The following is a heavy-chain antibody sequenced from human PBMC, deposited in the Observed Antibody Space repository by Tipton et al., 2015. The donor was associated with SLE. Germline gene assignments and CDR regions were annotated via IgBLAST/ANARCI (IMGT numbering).Heavy chain of an antibody. CDR1: GGSISSYY. CDR3: ARALQNYFDY. V-gene: IGHV4-34*09. J-gene: IGHJ4*02. Sequence: LRLSCTVSGGSISSYYWSWIRQPPGKGLEWIGEINHSGSTNYNPSLKSRVTISVDTSKNQFSRKLSSVTAADTAVYYCARALQNYFDYWGQGTLVTVSS. CDR2: INHSGST.